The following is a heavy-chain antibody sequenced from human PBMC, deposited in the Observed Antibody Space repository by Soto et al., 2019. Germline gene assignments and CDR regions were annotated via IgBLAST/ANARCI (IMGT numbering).Heavy chain of an antibody. CDR3: ARGMITFGGY. J-gene: IGHJ4*02. CDR1: GFTFNNYA. CDR2: ISDDGINT. D-gene: IGHD3-16*01. Sequence: QVQLVESGGGVVQPGRSLRLSCAASGFTFNNYAMYWVRQAPGKGLEWMAVISDDGINTYYADSVKGRFTISRDNPKNTLYLQMNSLRPEDTAVYYCARGMITFGGYWGQGTLVTVSS. V-gene: IGHV3-30-3*01.